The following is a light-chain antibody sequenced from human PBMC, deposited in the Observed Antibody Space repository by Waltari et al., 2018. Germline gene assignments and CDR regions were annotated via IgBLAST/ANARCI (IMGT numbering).Light chain of an antibody. J-gene: IGLJ1*01. V-gene: IGLV2-8*01. Sequence: QSALTQPPSASGSPGQSVTISCTGTSSDVGRHYFVSCSQQFPGKAHKLIIWEVSRRPSGVPDRFSGSKSGNTASLTVSGLQAEDEADYYCSSYGGINNSPYVFGTGTKVTV. CDR2: EVS. CDR3: SSYGGINNSPYV. CDR1: SSDVGRHYF.